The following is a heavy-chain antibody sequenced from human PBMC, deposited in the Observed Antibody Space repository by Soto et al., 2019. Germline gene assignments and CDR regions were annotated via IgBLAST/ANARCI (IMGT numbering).Heavy chain of an antibody. J-gene: IGHJ4*02. CDR2: IYYSGST. CDR1: GGSISSYY. V-gene: IGHV4-59*01. D-gene: IGHD1-1*01. CDR3: ARGMELERPDY. Sequence: SETLSLTCTVSGGSISSYYWSWIRQPPGKGLEWIGYIYYSGSTNYNPSLKSRVTISVDTSKNRFSLKLSSVTAADTAVYYCARGMELERPDYWGQGTLVTVS.